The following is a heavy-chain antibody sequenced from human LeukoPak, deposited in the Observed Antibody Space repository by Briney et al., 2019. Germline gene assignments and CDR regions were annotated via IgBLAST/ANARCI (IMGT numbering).Heavy chain of an antibody. V-gene: IGHV4-39*07. CDR1: GGSISSGSYY. CDR3: AKARGCTSCQNWFDP. D-gene: IGHD2-2*01. J-gene: IGHJ5*02. CDR2: INHSGST. Sequence: PSQTLSLTCTVSGGSISSGSYYWSWIRQPPGKGLEWIGIINHSGSTYYNWSLKSRITISVDTSKNQFSLKLSSVTAADTAVYYCAKARGCTSCQNWFDPWGQGTLVTVSS.